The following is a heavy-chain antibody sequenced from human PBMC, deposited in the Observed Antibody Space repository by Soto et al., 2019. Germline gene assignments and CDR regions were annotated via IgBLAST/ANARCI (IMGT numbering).Heavy chain of an antibody. Sequence: GSLRLSCAASGFTFSSYGMHWVRQAPGKGLEWVAVIWYDGSNKYYADSVKGRFTISRDNSKNTLYLQMNSLRAEDTAVYYCARYDSSGYYSMFDYWGQGTLVTVSS. D-gene: IGHD3-22*01. CDR1: GFTFSSYG. J-gene: IGHJ4*02. CDR3: ARYDSSGYYSMFDY. V-gene: IGHV3-33*01. CDR2: IWYDGSNK.